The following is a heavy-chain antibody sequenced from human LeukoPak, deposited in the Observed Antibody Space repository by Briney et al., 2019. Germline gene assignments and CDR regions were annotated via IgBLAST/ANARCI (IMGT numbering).Heavy chain of an antibody. CDR2: INHSGST. J-gene: IGHJ4*02. Sequence: SETLSLTCAVYGGSFSGYYWSWIRQPPGKGLEWIGEINHSGSTNYNPSLKSRVTISVDTSKNQFSLKLSSVTAADTAVYYCARGPYDYVWGSYRSKDYFDYWGQGTLVTVSS. V-gene: IGHV4-34*01. D-gene: IGHD3-16*02. CDR3: ARGPYDYVWGSYRSKDYFDY. CDR1: GGSFSGYY.